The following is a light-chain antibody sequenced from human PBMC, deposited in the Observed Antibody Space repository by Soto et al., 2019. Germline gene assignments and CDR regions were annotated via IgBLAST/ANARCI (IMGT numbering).Light chain of an antibody. J-gene: IGKJ5*01. CDR3: EQYNNWPIT. Sequence: EMVMTRSQATLSVYTRERATLSCRASQYIGSNLAWYQQKPGQTPRLLIYGASTRATGLPARFSGSGSGTEFTLTISSLQSEDFAVYYCEQYNNWPITFGQGTRLEIK. CDR1: QYIGSN. CDR2: GAS. V-gene: IGKV3-15*01.